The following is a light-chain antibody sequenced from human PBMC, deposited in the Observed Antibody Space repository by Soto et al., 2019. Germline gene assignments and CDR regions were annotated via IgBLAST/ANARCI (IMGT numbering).Light chain of an antibody. V-gene: IGKV3-11*01. J-gene: IGKJ5*01. CDR2: DAS. Sequence: EIVLTQSPATLSLSPGERATLSCRASQSVSSYLAWYQQKPGQAPRLLIYDASNRATGIPARFSGSGAGTDFTLTISSLEPEDFSDSYCQQRSNWPRTFGQGTRLEIK. CDR3: QQRSNWPRT. CDR1: QSVSSY.